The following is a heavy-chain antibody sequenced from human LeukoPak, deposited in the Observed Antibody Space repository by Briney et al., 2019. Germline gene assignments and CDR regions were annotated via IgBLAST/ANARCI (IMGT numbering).Heavy chain of an antibody. J-gene: IGHJ4*02. CDR3: TRATAWSRWDY. Sequence: GGSLRPSCAASGFTPNTNHMSWVRQAPGGGLEWVSIINNGDTTYYADSVRGRFTISRDNSKDTLYLQVNSLRVEDTAVYYCTRATAWSRWDYWGPGTLVTVSS. D-gene: IGHD1-1*01. CDR1: GFTPNTNH. V-gene: IGHV3-66*01. CDR2: INNGDTT.